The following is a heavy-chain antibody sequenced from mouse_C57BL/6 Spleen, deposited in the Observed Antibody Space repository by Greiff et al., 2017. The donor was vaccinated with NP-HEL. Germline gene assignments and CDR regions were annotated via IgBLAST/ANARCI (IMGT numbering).Heavy chain of an antibody. D-gene: IGHD2-3*01. V-gene: IGHV1-69*01. CDR3: ARFHDDGYRSFDY. Sequence: QVQLQQPGAELVMPGASVKLSCKASGYTFTSYWMHWVKQRPGQGLEWIGEIDPSDSYTNYNQKFKGKSTLTVDKSSSTAYMQLSSLTSEDSAVYYCARFHDDGYRSFDYWGQGTTLTVSS. CDR1: GYTFTSYW. CDR2: IDPSDSYT. J-gene: IGHJ2*01.